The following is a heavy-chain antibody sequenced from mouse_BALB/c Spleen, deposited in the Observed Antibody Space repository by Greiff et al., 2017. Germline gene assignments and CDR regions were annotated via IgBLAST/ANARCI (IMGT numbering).Heavy chain of an antibody. D-gene: IGHD1-1*01. V-gene: IGHV1S56*01. CDR3: ARDYGSSYFDY. Sequence: QVHVKQSGPELVKPGASVRISCKASGYTFTSYYIHWVKQRPGQGLEWIGWIYPGNVNTKYNEKFKGKATLTADKSSSTAYMQLSSLTSEDSAVYFCARDYGSSYFDYWGQGTTLTVSS. J-gene: IGHJ2*01. CDR1: GYTFTSYY. CDR2: IYPGNVNT.